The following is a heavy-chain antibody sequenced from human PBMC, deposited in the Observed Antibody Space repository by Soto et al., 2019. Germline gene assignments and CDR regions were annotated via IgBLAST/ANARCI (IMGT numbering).Heavy chain of an antibody. CDR1: GFTFSSYG. D-gene: IGHD3-22*01. CDR3: AKYDLVVIFDY. J-gene: IGHJ4*02. V-gene: IGHV3-30*18. CDR2: ISYDASNK. Sequence: PGGSLRLSCAASGFTFSSYGMHWVRQAPGKGLEWVAVISYDASNKYYADSVKGRFTISRDNSKNTLYLQMNSLRAEDTAVYYCAKYDLVVIFDYWGQGTLVTVSS.